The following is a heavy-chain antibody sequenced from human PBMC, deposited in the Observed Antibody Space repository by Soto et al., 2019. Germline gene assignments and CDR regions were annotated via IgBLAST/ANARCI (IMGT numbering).Heavy chain of an antibody. CDR2: IGVSGNK. V-gene: IGHV3-21*01. J-gene: IGHJ5*02. D-gene: IGHD3-9*01. CDR1: KFTFSVYS. CDR3: VRVYETDFLPGGRYYTGLGP. Sequence: PGGSLRLSCAASKFTFSVYSMSWVRQAPWKGPEWVASIGVSGNKYYTDSVKGRFTISRDDPEKSLFLQMNSLRVDDTAMYYCVRVYETDFLPGGRYYTGLGPGGQETLLTISS.